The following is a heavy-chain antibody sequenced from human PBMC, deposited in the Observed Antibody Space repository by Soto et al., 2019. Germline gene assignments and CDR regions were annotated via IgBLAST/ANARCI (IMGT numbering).Heavy chain of an antibody. CDR3: TTDPRPPMIVVEEPRNDALDI. Sequence: PGGSLRLSCAASGFTFSNAWMSWVRQAPGKGLEWVGRIKSKTDGGTTDYAAPVKGRFTISRDDSKNTLYLQMNSLKTEDTAVYYCTTDPRPPMIVVEEPRNDALDIWGQGTMVTVSS. CDR1: GFTFSNAW. J-gene: IGHJ3*02. CDR2: IKSKTDGGTT. D-gene: IGHD3-22*01. V-gene: IGHV3-15*01.